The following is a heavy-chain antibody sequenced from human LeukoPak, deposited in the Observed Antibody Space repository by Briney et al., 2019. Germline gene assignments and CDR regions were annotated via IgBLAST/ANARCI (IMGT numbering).Heavy chain of an antibody. Sequence: GASVKVSCKASGYTFTSYGISWVRQAPGQGLEWMGWISAYNGNTNYAQKLQGRVTMTTDTSTSTAYMELRSLRSDDTAVYYCAREWLPDHYYYYYYMDVWGKGTTVTVSS. V-gene: IGHV1-18*01. D-gene: IGHD5-12*01. CDR2: ISAYNGNT. CDR3: AREWLPDHYYYYYYMDV. CDR1: GYTFTSYG. J-gene: IGHJ6*03.